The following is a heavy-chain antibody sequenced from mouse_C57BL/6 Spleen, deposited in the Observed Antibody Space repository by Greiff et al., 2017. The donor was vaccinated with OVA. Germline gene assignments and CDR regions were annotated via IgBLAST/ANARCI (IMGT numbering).Heavy chain of an antibody. D-gene: IGHD2-1*01. J-gene: IGHJ4*01. CDR3: ARVYGNYDAMDY. Sequence: VQLKESGGGLVKPGGSLKLSCAASGFTFSSYAMSWVRQTPEKRLEWVATISDGGSYTYYPDNVKGRFTISRDNAKNNLYLQMSHLKSEDTAMYYCARVYGNYDAMDYWGQGTSVTGSS. V-gene: IGHV5-4*01. CDR1: GFTFSSYA. CDR2: ISDGGSYT.